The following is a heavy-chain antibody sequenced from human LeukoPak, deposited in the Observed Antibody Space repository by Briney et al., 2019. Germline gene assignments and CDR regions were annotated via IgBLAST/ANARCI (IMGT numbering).Heavy chain of an antibody. J-gene: IGHJ6*02. V-gene: IGHV3-23*01. CDR2: ISGSGGST. CDR3: AKRTSDSSSWYNYYYYGMDV. CDR1: GFTFSSYA. D-gene: IGHD6-13*01. Sequence: PGGSLRLSCAASGFTFSSYAMSWVRHAPGKGLELVSAISGSGGSTYYADSVKGRFTISRDNSKNTLYLQMNSLRAEDTAVYYCAKRTSDSSSWYNYYYYGMDVWGQGTTVTVSS.